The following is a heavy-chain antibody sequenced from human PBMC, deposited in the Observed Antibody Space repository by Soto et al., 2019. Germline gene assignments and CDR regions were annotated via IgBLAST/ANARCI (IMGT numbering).Heavy chain of an antibody. V-gene: IGHV3-33*01. J-gene: IGHJ6*03. D-gene: IGHD2-2*01. CDR3: ARNPYCSSTSCYYYYYMDV. Sequence: ESGGGVVQPGRSLRLSCAASGFTFSSYGMHWVRQAPGKGLEWGAVIWYDGSNKYYADSVKGRFTISRDNSKNTLYLQMNSLRAEDTAVYYCARNPYCSSTSCYYYYYMDVWGKGTTVTVSS. CDR2: IWYDGSNK. CDR1: GFTFSSYG.